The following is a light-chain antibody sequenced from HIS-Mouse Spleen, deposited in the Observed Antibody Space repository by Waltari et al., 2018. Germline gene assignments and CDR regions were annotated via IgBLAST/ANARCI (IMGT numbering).Light chain of an antibody. CDR3: CSYAGSSTYWV. Sequence: QSALTQPASVSGSPGQSITISCTGTSSDVGSYNLVSWYQQHPGKAPKLMIYAGSKRPSGVSNRFSGSKSGNPASLTISGLQAEDEADYYCCSYAGSSTYWVFGGGTKLTVL. J-gene: IGLJ3*02. CDR2: AGS. CDR1: SSDVGSYNL. V-gene: IGLV2-23*01.